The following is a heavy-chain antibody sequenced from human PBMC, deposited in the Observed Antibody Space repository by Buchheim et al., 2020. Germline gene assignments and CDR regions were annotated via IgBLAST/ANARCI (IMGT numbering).Heavy chain of an antibody. D-gene: IGHD2-15*01. CDR1: GYTFTGNY. V-gene: IGHV1-2*02. CDR3: ARVRVAATPFFDY. Sequence: QVQLVQSGAEVKKPGASVKVSCKASGYTFTGNYVHWVRLAPGQGLEWMGWISPSSGGTKYAQKFQGRVTMTRDTSISTAYMELSRLRSDDTAMYYCARVRVAATPFFDYWGQGTL. J-gene: IGHJ4*02. CDR2: ISPSSGGT.